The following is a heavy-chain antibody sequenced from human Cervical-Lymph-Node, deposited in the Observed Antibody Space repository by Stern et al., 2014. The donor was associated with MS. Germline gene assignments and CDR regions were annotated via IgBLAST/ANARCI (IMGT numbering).Heavy chain of an antibody. D-gene: IGHD6-6*01. Sequence: VQLVESGAEVKKPGSSVKVSCKASGGTFNTNVISWVRQAPGQGLEWMGGIIPIFGTALDAQKFPGQVTLNANESTHAGSMELSSLRSEDTAVYYCARAAYSTSSYNYWGQGTLGIVSA. CDR2: IIPIFGTA. CDR1: GGTFNTNV. J-gene: IGHJ4*02. V-gene: IGHV1-69*01. CDR3: ARAAYSTSSYNY.